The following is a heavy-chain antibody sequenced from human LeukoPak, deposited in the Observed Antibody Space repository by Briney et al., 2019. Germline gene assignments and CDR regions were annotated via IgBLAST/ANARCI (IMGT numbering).Heavy chain of an antibody. D-gene: IGHD6-13*01. Sequence: GASVKVSCKASGYTFTGYYMHWVRQAPGQGLEWMGWINPNSGGTNYAQKFQGRVTMTRDTSISTAYMELSRLRSDDTAVYYCARGGGSSCFNCAQDYWGQGTLVTVSS. CDR3: ARGGGSSCFNCAQDY. CDR2: INPNSGGT. V-gene: IGHV1-2*02. J-gene: IGHJ4*02. CDR1: GYTFTGYY.